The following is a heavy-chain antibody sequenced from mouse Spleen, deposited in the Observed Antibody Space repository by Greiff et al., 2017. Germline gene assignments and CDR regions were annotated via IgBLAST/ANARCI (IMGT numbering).Heavy chain of an antibody. CDR2: IYPSDSYT. CDR1: GYTFTSYW. CDR3: TRGNPFDY. Sequence: QVQLQQPGAELVRPGASVKLSCKASGYTFTSYWINWVKQRPGQGLEWIGNIYPSDSYTNYNQKFKDKATLTVDKSSSTAYMQLSSPTSEDSAVYYCTRGNPFDYWGQGTTLTVSS. J-gene: IGHJ2*01. V-gene: IGHV1-69*02.